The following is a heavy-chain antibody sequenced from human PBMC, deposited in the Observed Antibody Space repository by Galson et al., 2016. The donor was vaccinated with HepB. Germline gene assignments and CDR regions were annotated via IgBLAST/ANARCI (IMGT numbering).Heavy chain of an antibody. CDR3: AGLLVPAASYYPYYGMDV. CDR2: ISSSSSTI. D-gene: IGHD2-2*01. V-gene: IGHV3-48*01. J-gene: IGHJ6*02. Sequence: SLRLSCAASGFSFSTYNMNWVRQAPGKGLEWVSYISSSSSTIYYADSVKGRFTISRDNAKNSLYLQMNCLRAEDTAVYYCAGLLVPAASYYPYYGMDVWGQGTTVTVSS. CDR1: GFSFSTYN.